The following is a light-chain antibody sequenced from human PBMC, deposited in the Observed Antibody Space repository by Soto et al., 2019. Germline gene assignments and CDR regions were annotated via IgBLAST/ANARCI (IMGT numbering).Light chain of an antibody. CDR1: SXDVGFYNY. CDR3: SSYTTGSTRWV. CDR2: EVS. J-gene: IGLJ3*02. Sequence: QSVLTQPASVSGSPGESITISCTGTSXDVGFYNYVSWYQHHPGKAPKLMIYEVSNRPSGVSNRFSGSKSGNTASLTISGLQAEDEADYYCSSYTTGSTRWVFGGGTK. V-gene: IGLV2-14*01.